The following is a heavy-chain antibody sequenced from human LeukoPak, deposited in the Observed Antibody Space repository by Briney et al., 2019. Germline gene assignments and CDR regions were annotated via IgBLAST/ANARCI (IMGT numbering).Heavy chain of an antibody. CDR1: GFTFSSYA. V-gene: IGHV3-23*01. J-gene: IGHJ5*02. CDR2: ISGSGGST. D-gene: IGHD3-22*01. Sequence: GGSLRLSCAASGFTFSSYAMSWVRQAPGKGLEWVSAISGSGGSTYYADSVKGRFTISRDNSKNTLYLQMNSLRAEDTAVYYCATTRGDYYDSSGYPVPWGQGTLVTVSS. CDR3: ATTRGDYYDSSGYPVP.